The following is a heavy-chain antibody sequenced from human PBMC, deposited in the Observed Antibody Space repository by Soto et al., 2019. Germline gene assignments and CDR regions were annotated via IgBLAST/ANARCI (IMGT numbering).Heavy chain of an antibody. D-gene: IGHD4-4*01. V-gene: IGHV3-23*01. CDR2: ITGDGDDT. CDR3: AKDRYSSSPYNWFDP. J-gene: IGHJ5*02. Sequence: ILSCEASGFTFSNFAMSWVRQAPGKGLEWVSSITGDGDDTYYADSVKGRVTISRDNSKNTLYLHMNSVRVDDTAIYYCAKDRYSSSPYNWFDPWGQGSLVTVSS. CDR1: GFTFSNFA.